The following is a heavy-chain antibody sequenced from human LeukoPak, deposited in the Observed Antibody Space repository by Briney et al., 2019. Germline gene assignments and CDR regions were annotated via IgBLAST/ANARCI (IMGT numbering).Heavy chain of an antibody. CDR2: IFSGIST. J-gene: IGHJ6*03. CDR1: GFTVSSNY. V-gene: IGHV3-53*01. CDR3: ARSDHYYYYMDV. Sequence: GGSLRLSCAASGFTVSSNYMNWVRQVPGKGLEWVSVIFSGISTYYTDSVKGRFTIPRDNSKNTLYLQMNSLRAEDTAVYYCARSDHYYYYMDVWGRGTTVTVSS.